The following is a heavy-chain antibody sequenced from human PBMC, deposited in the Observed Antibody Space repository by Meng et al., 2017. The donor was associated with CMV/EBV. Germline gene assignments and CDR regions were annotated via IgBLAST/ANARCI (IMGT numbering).Heavy chain of an antibody. V-gene: IGHV4-59*01. Sequence: GSLRLSCTVSGGSISSYYWSWIRQPPGKGLEWIGYIYYSGSTNYNPSLKSRVTISVDTSKNQFSLKLSSVTAADTAVYYCARVLAAAGNDAFDIWGQGTMVT. J-gene: IGHJ3*02. CDR3: ARVLAAAGNDAFDI. CDR2: IYYSGST. D-gene: IGHD6-13*01. CDR1: GGSISSYY.